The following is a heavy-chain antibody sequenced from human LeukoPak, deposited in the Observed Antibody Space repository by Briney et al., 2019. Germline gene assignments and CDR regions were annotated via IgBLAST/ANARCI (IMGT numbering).Heavy chain of an antibody. CDR1: GGSISSGSYD. D-gene: IGHD5-18*01. V-gene: IGHV4-61*09. CDR3: AAKGYSYGF. Sequence: SETLSLTCTVSGGSISSGSYDWYWIRQPAGKGLEWIGHIYTSGTSNYNPSLRSRVTISVDTSKNQFSLKLSSVTAADTAVYYCAAKGYSYGFWGQGTLVTVSS. CDR2: IYTSGTS. J-gene: IGHJ4*02.